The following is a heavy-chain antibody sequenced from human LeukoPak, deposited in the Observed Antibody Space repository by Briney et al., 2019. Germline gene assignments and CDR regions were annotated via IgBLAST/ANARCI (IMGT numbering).Heavy chain of an antibody. V-gene: IGHV4-59*04. CDR1: GGSISSYY. CDR2: IYYSGST. Sequence: SETLSLTCTVSGGSISSYYWSWIRQPPGKGLEWIGYIYYSGSTYYNPSLRSRVTISIDTSKNQFSLKLSSVTAADTAVYYCARLSGDYESRWGQGTLVTVSS. J-gene: IGHJ1*01. D-gene: IGHD4-17*01. CDR3: ARLSGDYESR.